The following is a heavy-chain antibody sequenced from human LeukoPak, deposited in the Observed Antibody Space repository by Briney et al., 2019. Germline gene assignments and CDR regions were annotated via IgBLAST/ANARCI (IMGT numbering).Heavy chain of an antibody. CDR2: ISSSSSCI. D-gene: IGHD2-2*01. Sequence: GGSLRFSCAASGFTFSSYSMNWVRQAPGKGLEWVSSISSSSSCIYYADSVKGRFTISRDNAKNSLYLQMNSLRAEDTAVYYCARGQEYRSYYYMDVWGKGTTVTVSS. J-gene: IGHJ6*03. CDR1: GFTFSSYS. CDR3: ARGQEYRSYYYMDV. V-gene: IGHV3-21*01.